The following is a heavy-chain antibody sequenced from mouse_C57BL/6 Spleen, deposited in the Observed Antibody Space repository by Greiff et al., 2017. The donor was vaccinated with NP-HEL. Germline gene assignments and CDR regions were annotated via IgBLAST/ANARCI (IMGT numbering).Heavy chain of an antibody. CDR2: IRLKSDNYAT. CDR1: GFTFSNYW. D-gene: IGHD1-1*01. V-gene: IGHV6-3*01. Sequence: EVKLMESGGGLVQPGGSMKLSCVASGFTFSNYWMNWVRQSPEKGLEWVAQIRLKSDNYATHYAESVKGRFTISRDDSKSSVYLQMNNLRAEDTGIDYCTTTYYEGSSHWYFDVWGTGTTVTVSS. CDR3: TTTYYEGSSHWYFDV. J-gene: IGHJ1*03.